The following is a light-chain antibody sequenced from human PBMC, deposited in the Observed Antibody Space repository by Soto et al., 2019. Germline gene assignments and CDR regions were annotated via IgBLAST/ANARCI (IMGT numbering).Light chain of an antibody. CDR2: DAS. J-gene: IGKJ4*01. Sequence: DIVMTQSPATLSVSPGEGATLSCKASQNVYNNLAWYQQRPGQPPRLLIYDASTRATGISARFSGSGYGTECSTTFSSLQSEAFSVYFCQQCRNWPRTYGGWTKVEMK. CDR1: QNVYNN. V-gene: IGKV3-15*01. CDR3: QQCRNWPRT.